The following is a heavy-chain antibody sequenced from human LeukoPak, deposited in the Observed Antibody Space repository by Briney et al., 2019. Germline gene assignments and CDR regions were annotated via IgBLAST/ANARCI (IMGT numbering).Heavy chain of an antibody. V-gene: IGHV1-46*01. CDR1: GYTFTGYY. D-gene: IGHD3-16*01. CDR3: ARDFSGEWEQVTGWWLDP. CDR2: INPSGDFR. J-gene: IGHJ5*02. Sequence: ASVMVSCKASGYTFTGYYMHWVRQAPGQGLEWMGIINPSGDFRSYAQKFKGRVTVTRDMSTRTVYMELSDLRPDDTAVYYCARDFSGEWEQVTGWWLDPWGQGTLVTVSS.